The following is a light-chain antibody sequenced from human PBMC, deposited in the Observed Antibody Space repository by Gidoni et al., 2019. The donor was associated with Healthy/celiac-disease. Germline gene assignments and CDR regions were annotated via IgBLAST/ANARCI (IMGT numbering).Light chain of an antibody. V-gene: IGKV4-1*01. CDR3: QQYYGTPIT. J-gene: IGKJ5*01. Sequence: DIVMTQSPDSLAVSLGERATINCQSSQSILYSSNNKNYLAWYQQKPGQPPKLLIYWASTRESGVPDRFSGSGSGTDFTLTISSLQAEDVAVYYCQQYYGTPITFXXXTRLEIK. CDR2: WAS. CDR1: QSILYSSNNKNY.